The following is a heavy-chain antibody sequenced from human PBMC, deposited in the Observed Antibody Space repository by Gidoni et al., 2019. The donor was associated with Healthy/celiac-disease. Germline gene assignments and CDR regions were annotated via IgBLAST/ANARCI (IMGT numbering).Heavy chain of an antibody. J-gene: IGHJ5*02. V-gene: IGHV3-21*01. CDR2: ISSSSIYI. D-gene: IGHD3-10*01. Sequence: EVQLVESGGGLVKPGGSLRLSCAASGFTFSSYSMNWVLRAPGKGLEWFSSISSSSIYIYYADSVKGRFTISRDNAKNSLYLQMNSLRAEDTAVYYCARDRRFGELGWFDPWGQGTLVTVSS. CDR3: ARDRRFGELGWFDP. CDR1: GFTFSSYS.